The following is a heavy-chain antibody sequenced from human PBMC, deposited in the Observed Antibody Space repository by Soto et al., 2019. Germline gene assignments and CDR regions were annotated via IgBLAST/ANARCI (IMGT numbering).Heavy chain of an antibody. J-gene: IGHJ3*02. CDR3: ARVTAVAGGGRDHDAFDI. Sequence: ASVKVSCKASGYTFTGYYMHWVRQAPGQGLEWMGWINPNSGGTNYAQKFQGWVTMTRDTSISTAYMELSRLRSDDTAVYYCARVTAVAGGGRDHDAFDIWGQGTMVTVSS. V-gene: IGHV1-2*04. D-gene: IGHD6-19*01. CDR2: INPNSGGT. CDR1: GYTFTGYY.